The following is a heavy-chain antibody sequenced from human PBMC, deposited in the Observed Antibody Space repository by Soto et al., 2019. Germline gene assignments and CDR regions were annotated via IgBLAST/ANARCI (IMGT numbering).Heavy chain of an antibody. CDR1: GFTFSTYW. Sequence: EVQLVESGGGLVQPGGSLRLSCAASGFTFSTYWMNWVRQAPGKGLEWVANINEDGSEAYYVDSVKGRFTISRDNDKNSLSLDMNSLRGEDAAVYYCARDWGAPGRGSALGYYYHFGMDVWGQGTTVTVPS. CDR2: INEDGSEA. CDR3: ARDWGAPGRGSALGYYYHFGMDV. V-gene: IGHV3-7*05. J-gene: IGHJ6*02. D-gene: IGHD3-16*01.